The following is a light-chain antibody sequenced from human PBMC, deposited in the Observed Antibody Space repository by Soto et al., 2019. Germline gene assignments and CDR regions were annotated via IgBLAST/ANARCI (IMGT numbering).Light chain of an antibody. V-gene: IGLV1-44*01. CDR2: NND. J-gene: IGLJ1*01. Sequence: QSVLTQPPSASGTPGQRVTLSCSGSTANIGTNSVNWYRHLPGTAPKLLIYNNDQRPSGVPDRFSGSKSGTSASLAITGLQSEDEADYYCATWDDSLNVFDVFGSGTKVTVL. CDR3: ATWDDSLNVFDV. CDR1: TANIGTNS.